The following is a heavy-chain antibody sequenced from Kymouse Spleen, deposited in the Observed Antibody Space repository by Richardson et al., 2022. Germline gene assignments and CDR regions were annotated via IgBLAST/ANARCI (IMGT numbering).Heavy chain of an antibody. J-gene: IGHJ4*02. D-gene: IGHD5-12*01. V-gene: IGHV4-59*01. Sequence: QVQLQESGPGLVKPSETLSLTCTVSGGSISSYYWSWIRQPPGKGLEWIGYIYYSGSTNYNPSLKSRVTISVDTSKNQFSLKLSSVTAADTAVYYCARGYDLGYWGQGTLVTVSS. CDR3: ARGYDLGY. CDR2: IYYSGST. CDR1: GGSISSYY.